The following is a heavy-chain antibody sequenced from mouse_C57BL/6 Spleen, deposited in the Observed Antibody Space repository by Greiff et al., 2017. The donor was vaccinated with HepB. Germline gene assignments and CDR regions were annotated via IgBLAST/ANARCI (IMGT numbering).Heavy chain of an antibody. CDR1: GFTFSSYA. CDR3: ARDLTGRGVAY. CDR2: ISDGGSYT. Sequence: DVHLVESGGGLVKPGGSLKLSCAASGFTFSSYAMSWVRQTPEKRLEWVATISDGGSYTYYPDNVKGRFTISRDNAKNNLYLQMSHLKSEDTAMYYCARDLTGRGVAYWGQGTLVTVSA. D-gene: IGHD4-1*01. J-gene: IGHJ3*01. V-gene: IGHV5-4*01.